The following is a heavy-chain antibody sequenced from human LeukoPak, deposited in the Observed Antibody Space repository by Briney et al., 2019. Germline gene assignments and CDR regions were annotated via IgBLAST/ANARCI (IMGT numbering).Heavy chain of an antibody. CDR1: GFTFSIHG. V-gene: IGHV3-23*01. J-gene: IGHJ4*02. Sequence: GGSLRLSCAASGFTFSIHGMNWVRQGPGKGLEWVSGITGSGGSTYYADSVKGRFTISRDNSKNTLYLQMNSLRAEDTAVYYCAKARARYYDILTGYSGAGFDYWGQGTLVTVSS. CDR2: ITGSGGST. CDR3: AKARARYYDILTGYSGAGFDY. D-gene: IGHD3-9*01.